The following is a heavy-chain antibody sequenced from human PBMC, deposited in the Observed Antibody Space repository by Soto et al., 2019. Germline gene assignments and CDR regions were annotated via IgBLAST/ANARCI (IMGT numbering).Heavy chain of an antibody. J-gene: IGHJ4*02. D-gene: IGHD3-22*01. Sequence: SETLSLTCTVSGGSISSGGYYWSWIRQHPGTGLEWIGYISYSGSTYYNPSLKSRVTISVDTSKNQFSLKLSSVTAADTAVYYCARDNSSGYFDYWGQGTLVAVSS. CDR1: GGSISSGGYY. CDR3: ARDNSSGYFDY. V-gene: IGHV4-31*03. CDR2: ISYSGST.